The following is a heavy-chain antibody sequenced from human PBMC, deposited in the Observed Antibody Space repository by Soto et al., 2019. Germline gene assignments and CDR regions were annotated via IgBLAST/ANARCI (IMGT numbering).Heavy chain of an antibody. CDR2: ISGSGVTT. J-gene: IGHJ6*02. CDR3: AIDRSIPVRSHYYFYAMDV. D-gene: IGHD6-6*01. Sequence: GGSLRLSCAASGFTFSTFAMSWVRQAPGKGLEWVSGISGSGVTTNYADSVKGRFTISRDNSKNTLYLQMNSLRAEDTAVYYCAIDRSIPVRSHYYFYAMDVWGHGTTVTVS. V-gene: IGHV3-23*01. CDR1: GFTFSTFA.